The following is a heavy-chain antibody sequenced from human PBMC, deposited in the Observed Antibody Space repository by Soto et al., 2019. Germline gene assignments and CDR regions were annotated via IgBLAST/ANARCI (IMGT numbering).Heavy chain of an antibody. CDR1: GGTFSSYA. V-gene: IGHV1-69*13. CDR3: ARTDYYYYGMDV. Sequence: SVKVSCKASGGTFSSYAISWVRQAPGQGLEWMGGIIPIFGTANYAQKFQGRVTITADESTSTAYMELSSLRSEDTAVYYCARTDYYYYGMDVWGQGTTVTVSS. CDR2: IIPIFGTA. J-gene: IGHJ6*02.